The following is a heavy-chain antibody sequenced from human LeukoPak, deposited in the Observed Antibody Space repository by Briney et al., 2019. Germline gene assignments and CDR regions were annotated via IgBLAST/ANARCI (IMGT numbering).Heavy chain of an antibody. CDR1: GGSISSYY. J-gene: IGHJ4*02. V-gene: IGHV4-59*01. D-gene: IGHD2-21*01. CDR3: ARVYCGGDCFDY. Sequence: PSETLSLTCTVSGGSISSYYRSWIRQPPGKGLEWIGYIYYSGSTNYNPSLKSRVTISVDTSKNQFSLKLSSVTAADTAVYYCARVYCGGDCFDYWGQGTLVTVSS. CDR2: IYYSGST.